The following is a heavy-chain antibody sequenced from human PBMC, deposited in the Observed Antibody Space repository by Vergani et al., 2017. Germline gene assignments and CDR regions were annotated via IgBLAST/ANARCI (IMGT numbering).Heavy chain of an antibody. J-gene: IGHJ6*02. D-gene: IGHD3-10*01. CDR1: GFTFGSYS. CDR3: ARDQGSGTNRHHYGLDV. CDR2: ISSSGNYV. Sequence: EEHLVESGGGLVKPGGSLRLSCVASGFTFGSYSVNWVRQAPGRGLEWVSSISSSGNYVYYAASVKGGFSISRDNAKNLLSLQMNSLRADDTAVYYCARDQGSGTNRHHYGLDVWGQGTTVTVSS. V-gene: IGHV3-21*06.